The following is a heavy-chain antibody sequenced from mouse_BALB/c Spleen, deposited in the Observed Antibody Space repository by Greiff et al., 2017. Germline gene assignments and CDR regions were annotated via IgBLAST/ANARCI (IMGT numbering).Heavy chain of an antibody. D-gene: IGHD3-3*01. CDR1: GFTFSSYA. J-gene: IGHJ4*01. Sequence: EVKLEESGGGLVKPGGSLKLSCAASGFTFSSYAMSWVRQSPEQRLEWVAEISSGGSYTYYPDTVTGRFTISRDNAKNTLYLEMSSLRSEDTAMYYCARGGGLGLDYYAMDYWGQGTSVTVSS. CDR3: ARGGGLGLDYYAMDY. V-gene: IGHV5-9-4*01. CDR2: ISSGGSYT.